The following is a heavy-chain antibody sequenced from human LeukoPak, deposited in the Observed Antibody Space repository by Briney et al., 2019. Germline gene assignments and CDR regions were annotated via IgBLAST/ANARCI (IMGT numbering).Heavy chain of an antibody. Sequence: PGGSLRLSCAASGFTFSSYGMYWVRQAPDKGLEWVAFIRFDGSNKKYADSVKGRFTISRDNSKNTLHLQMNSLRAEDTALYYCARDKIVGATHFDYWGQGTLVTVSS. CDR2: IRFDGSNK. D-gene: IGHD1-26*01. CDR1: GFTFSSYG. J-gene: IGHJ4*02. CDR3: ARDKIVGATHFDY. V-gene: IGHV3-30*02.